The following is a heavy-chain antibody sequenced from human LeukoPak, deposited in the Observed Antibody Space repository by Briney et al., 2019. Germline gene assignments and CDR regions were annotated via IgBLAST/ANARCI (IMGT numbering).Heavy chain of an antibody. V-gene: IGHV1-2*02. CDR2: INPNSGGT. D-gene: IGHD6-19*01. J-gene: IGHJ4*02. CDR1: VYTFTGYY. Sequence: ASVTDSFKSSVYTFTGYYMHWVRQAPGQGVAWMGWINPNSGGTNYAQKFQGRVTMTRDTSISTAYMELSRLRSDDTAVYYCARIAVAGSDLDYWGQGTLVTVSS. CDR3: ARIAVAGSDLDY.